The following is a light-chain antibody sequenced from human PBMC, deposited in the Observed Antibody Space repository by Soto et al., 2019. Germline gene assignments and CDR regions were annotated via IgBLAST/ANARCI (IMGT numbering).Light chain of an antibody. CDR2: KAS. CDR1: QGIRND. Sequence: PMIQSPSSLSASVGDRVHITCRASQGIRNDLGWYQQKPGKAPNLLIYKASTLERGVPSRFSGSGSGTEFTLTISSPQPDDVATYYCQQYNSDPRTFGQGTKVDIK. J-gene: IGKJ1*01. V-gene: IGKV1-17*01. CDR3: QQYNSDPRT.